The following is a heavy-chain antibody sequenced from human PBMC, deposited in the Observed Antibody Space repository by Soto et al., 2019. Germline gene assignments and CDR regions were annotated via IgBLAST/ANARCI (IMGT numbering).Heavy chain of an antibody. Sequence: PVGSLRLSCAASGFTFSSYAMSWVRQAPGKGLEWVSTINDSGGDTYYPDSVKGRFTISRDNSQNTLYLQMNSLGGEDTAVYYCAKSRSGINGTTYCFDPCGQGTLVTVSS. CDR3: AKSRSGINGTTYCFDP. J-gene: IGHJ5*02. CDR2: INDSGGDT. CDR1: GFTFSSYA. D-gene: IGHD1-20*01. V-gene: IGHV3-23*01.